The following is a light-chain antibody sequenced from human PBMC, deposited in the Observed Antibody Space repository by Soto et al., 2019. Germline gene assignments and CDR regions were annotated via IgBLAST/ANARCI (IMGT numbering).Light chain of an antibody. CDR1: QSLSSSQ. Sequence: EMGLTQSPGTLSLSPGERATLCCRGSQSLSSSQLAWYQQKPGQAPRLLIHDASSRATGISDRFTGSGSGTDFTLTITTLEPEDFAVYYCQQYGSSPRTFGLGTKVDIK. J-gene: IGKJ1*01. CDR3: QQYGSSPRT. V-gene: IGKV3-20*01. CDR2: DAS.